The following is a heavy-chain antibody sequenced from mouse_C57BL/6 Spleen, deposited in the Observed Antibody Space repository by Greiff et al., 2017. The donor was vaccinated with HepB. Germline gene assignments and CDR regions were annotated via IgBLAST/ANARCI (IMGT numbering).Heavy chain of an antibody. CDR2: ISDGGSYT. CDR1: GFTFSSYA. V-gene: IGHV5-4*01. Sequence: DVQLVESGGGLVKPGGSLKLSCAASGFTFSSYAMSWVRQTPEKRLEWVATISDGGSYTYYPDNVKGRFTISRDNAKNNLYLQMSHLKSEDTAMYYCAREDWDGAMDYWGQGTSVTVSS. D-gene: IGHD4-1*01. J-gene: IGHJ4*01. CDR3: AREDWDGAMDY.